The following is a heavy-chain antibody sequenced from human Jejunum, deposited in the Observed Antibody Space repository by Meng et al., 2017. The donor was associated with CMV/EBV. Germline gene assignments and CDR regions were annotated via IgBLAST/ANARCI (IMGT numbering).Heavy chain of an antibody. CDR1: FSFRDSA. CDR2: IRSKSNNYAT. J-gene: IGHJ4*02. CDR3: ISYKYDGSGYFSHY. Sequence: FSFRDSAMHWVRQASGKGLEWVGRIRSKSNNYATAYAASVKDRFTISRDDSKNTAYLQMNTLKTEDTAVYYCISYKYDGSGYFSHYWGQGTLVTVSS. D-gene: IGHD3-22*01. V-gene: IGHV3-73*01.